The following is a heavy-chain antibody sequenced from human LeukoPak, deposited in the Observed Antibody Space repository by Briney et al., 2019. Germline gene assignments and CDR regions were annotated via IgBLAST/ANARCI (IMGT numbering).Heavy chain of an antibody. CDR2: IYHSGST. J-gene: IGHJ3*02. CDR3: ARSIVGATSAFDI. D-gene: IGHD1-26*01. CDR1: GGSISSSNW. V-gene: IGHV4-4*02. Sequence: SETLSLTCAVSGGSISSSNWWSWVRQPPGKGLEWIGEIYHSGSTNYNPSLKSRVTISVDKSKNQFSLKLSSVTAADTAVYYCARSIVGATSAFDIWGQGTMVTVSS.